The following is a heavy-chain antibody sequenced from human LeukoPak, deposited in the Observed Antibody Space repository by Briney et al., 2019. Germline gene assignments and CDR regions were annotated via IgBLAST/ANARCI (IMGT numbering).Heavy chain of an antibody. Sequence: KASETLSLTCTVSGYSISSGYYWSWIRQPPGKGLEWIGYIYYTGSTNYNPSLKSRVTISVDTSKNQFSLKLTSVTAADTAVYYCAREQWLVPHYFDYWGQGTLVTVSS. CDR1: GYSISSGYY. D-gene: IGHD6-19*01. J-gene: IGHJ4*02. CDR2: IYYTGST. V-gene: IGHV4-61*01. CDR3: AREQWLVPHYFDY.